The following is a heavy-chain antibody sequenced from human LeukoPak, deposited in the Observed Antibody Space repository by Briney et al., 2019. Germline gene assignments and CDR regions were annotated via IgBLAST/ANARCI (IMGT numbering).Heavy chain of an antibody. V-gene: IGHV3-74*01. D-gene: IGHD2-2*01. J-gene: IGHJ6*02. CDR3: ARRNAYCSSTSCSRASYFYYGMDV. CDR2: ISHDGFI. Sequence: PGGSLRLSCETAGFTFSSYVMHWVRRTPGKGLVWVSRISHDGFISYADSVKGRFTISRDNAKNTLILQMNSLRAEDTAVYYCARRNAYCSSTSCSRASYFYYGMDVWGQGTTVTVSS. CDR1: GFTFSSYV.